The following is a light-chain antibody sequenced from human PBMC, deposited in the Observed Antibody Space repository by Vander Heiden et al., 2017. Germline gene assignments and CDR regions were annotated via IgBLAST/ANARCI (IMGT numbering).Light chain of an antibody. CDR3: NSRDSSGNRV. Sequence: SSELTQDPAVSVALGQTLRITCQGDSLRSYYASWYQQKPGQAPVLVIYGKNNRPSGIPDRFSGSSSGNTASLTITGAQAEDEADYYCNSRDSSGNRVFGGGTKLTVL. CDR1: SLRSYY. J-gene: IGLJ2*01. V-gene: IGLV3-19*01. CDR2: GKN.